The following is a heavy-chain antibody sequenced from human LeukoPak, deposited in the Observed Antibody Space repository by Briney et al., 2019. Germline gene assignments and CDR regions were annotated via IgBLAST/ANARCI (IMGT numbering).Heavy chain of an antibody. Sequence: GASVKVSCKASGYIFTSYGINWVRQAPGQGLEWMGWINPNSGGTNYAQKFQGRVTMTRDTSISTAYMELSRLRSDDTAVYYCARDSGERGSGSYLIAYWGQGTLVTVSS. CDR2: INPNSGGT. CDR3: ARDSGERGSGSYLIAY. CDR1: GYIFTSYG. D-gene: IGHD3-10*01. V-gene: IGHV1-2*02. J-gene: IGHJ4*02.